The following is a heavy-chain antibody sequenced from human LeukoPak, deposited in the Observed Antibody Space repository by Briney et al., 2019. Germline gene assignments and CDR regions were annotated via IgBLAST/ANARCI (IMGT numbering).Heavy chain of an antibody. CDR3: ARVGGGLVLRFLEWLWGDFDY. Sequence: GGSLRLSCAASGFPFNAYWMTWVRQAPGKGLEWVANIRQDGDTKYYVDSVKGRFTISRDNSKNTLYLQMNSLRAEDTAVYYCARVGGGLVLRFLEWLWGDFDYWGQGTLVTVSS. CDR1: GFPFNAYW. J-gene: IGHJ4*02. V-gene: IGHV3-7*01. CDR2: IRQDGDTK. D-gene: IGHD3-3*01.